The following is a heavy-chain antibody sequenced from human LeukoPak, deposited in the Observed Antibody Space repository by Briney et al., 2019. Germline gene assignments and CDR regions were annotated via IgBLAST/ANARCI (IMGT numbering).Heavy chain of an antibody. D-gene: IGHD2-8*01. CDR1: GYTFTSYG. J-gene: IGHJ5*02. V-gene: IGHV1-18*01. CDR3: ARDFQVYATVNWFDP. Sequence: ASVKVSCKASGYTFTSYGISWVRQAPGQGLEWMGWISGYNDDTNYAQKVQGRISMTTDTSTSTAYMEVRSLRAEDTAVYYCARDFQVYATVNWFDPWGQGTLVTVSS. CDR2: ISGYNDDT.